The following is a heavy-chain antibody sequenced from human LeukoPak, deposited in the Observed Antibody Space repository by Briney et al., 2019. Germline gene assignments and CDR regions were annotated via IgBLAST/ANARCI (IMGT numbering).Heavy chain of an antibody. D-gene: IGHD6-13*01. CDR3: ARVDSSSWYSPYYFDY. CDR1: GYAFISYA. CDR2: INTNTGNP. Sequence: ASVTVSCKASGYAFISYAMNWVRQAPGQGLEWMGWINTNTGNPTYAQGFTGRFVFSLDTSVSTAYLQISSLKAEDTAVYYCARVDSSSWYSPYYFDYWGQGTLVTVSS. J-gene: IGHJ4*02. V-gene: IGHV7-4-1*02.